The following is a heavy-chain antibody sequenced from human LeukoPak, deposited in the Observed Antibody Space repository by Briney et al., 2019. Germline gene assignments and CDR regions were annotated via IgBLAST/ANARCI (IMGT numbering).Heavy chain of an antibody. Sequence: GGSLRLSXAASGFTVSSNYMSWVRQTPGKGLEWVSVIYSGGSTYYADSVKGRFTISRDNSKNTLYLQMDSLRAEDTAVYYCARDSPYVHVYWGQGALVTVSS. J-gene: IGHJ4*02. CDR2: IYSGGST. D-gene: IGHD3-10*02. CDR3: ARDSPYVHVY. CDR1: GFTVSSNY. V-gene: IGHV3-53*01.